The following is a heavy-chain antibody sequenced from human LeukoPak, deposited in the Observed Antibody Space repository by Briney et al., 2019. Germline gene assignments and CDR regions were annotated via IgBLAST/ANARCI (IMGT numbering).Heavy chain of an antibody. D-gene: IGHD2-15*01. Sequence: GGSLRLSCAASGFTFSNAWMSWVRQAPGKGLEWVGRIKSKTDGGTTDYAAPVKGRFTISRDDSKSTLYRQMNSLKTEDPAVYYCTTDVPNCSGGSCYSPDYYYYGMDVWGQGTTVTVSS. J-gene: IGHJ6*02. CDR2: IKSKTDGGTT. CDR3: TTDVPNCSGGSCYSPDYYYYGMDV. V-gene: IGHV3-15*01. CDR1: GFTFSNAW.